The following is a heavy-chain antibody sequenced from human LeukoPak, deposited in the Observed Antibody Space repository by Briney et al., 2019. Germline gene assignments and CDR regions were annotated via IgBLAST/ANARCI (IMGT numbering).Heavy chain of an antibody. CDR2: ISSSGSAI. V-gene: IGHV3-11*04. Sequence: GGSLRLSCAASGFTFSDYYMSWIRQAPGKGLEWVSYISSSGSAIYYADSVKGRFTISRDNAKNILYLQMNSLRVEDTALYYCTSDTFGKYDSWGQGTLATVSS. CDR1: GFTFSDYY. D-gene: IGHD3-10*01. J-gene: IGHJ4*02. CDR3: TSDTFGKYDS.